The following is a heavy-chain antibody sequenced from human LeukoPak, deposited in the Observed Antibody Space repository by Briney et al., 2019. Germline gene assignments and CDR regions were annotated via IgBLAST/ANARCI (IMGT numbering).Heavy chain of an antibody. J-gene: IGHJ4*02. V-gene: IGHV1-69*04. CDR3: ARDTNNWNDDQFDY. CDR2: IIPILGIA. D-gene: IGHD1-20*01. Sequence: GASVKVSCKASGGTFSSYAISWVRQAPGQGLEWMGRIIPILGIANYAQKFQGRVTITADKSTSTAYMELSSLRSEDTAVYYCARDTNNWNDDQFDYWSQGTLVTVSS. CDR1: GGTFSSYA.